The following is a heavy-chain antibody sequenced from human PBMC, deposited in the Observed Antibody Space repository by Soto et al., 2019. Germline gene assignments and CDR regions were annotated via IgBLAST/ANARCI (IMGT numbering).Heavy chain of an antibody. CDR3: TSDTFGLGDP. CDR2: INPAGTIT. V-gene: IGHV3-74*01. CDR1: GFPFSHYW. J-gene: IGHJ5*02. Sequence: MQMVESGGGSVQPGGSLRLSCAASGFPFSHYWMHWVRQTPGKGLVWVSRINPAGTITNYADSVEGRFTISRDNADSALFLQMNSLSAEDTAIYYCTSDTFGLGDPWGQGTLVTVSS. D-gene: IGHD3-16*01.